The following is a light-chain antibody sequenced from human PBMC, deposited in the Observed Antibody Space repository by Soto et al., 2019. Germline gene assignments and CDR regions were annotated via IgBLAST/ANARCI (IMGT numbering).Light chain of an antibody. J-gene: IGLJ1*01. V-gene: IGLV2-18*02. CDR2: DVS. Sequence: QSALTQPPSVSGSPGQSVTISCTGPSSDFGTYNGISWYQQPPGTAPKLMIYDVSNRPSGVPDRFSGSKSVNPASLTISGLQAEDEGDYYCSSYRIINTYVFGSGTKVTVL. CDR3: SSYRIINTYV. CDR1: SSDFGTYNG.